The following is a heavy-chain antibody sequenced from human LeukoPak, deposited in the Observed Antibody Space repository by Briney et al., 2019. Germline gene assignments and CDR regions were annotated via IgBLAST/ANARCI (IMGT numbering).Heavy chain of an antibody. CDR2: IYYSGST. CDR3: ARGVYGDYEGY. Sequence: PSQTLSLTCTVSGGSISSGGYYWRSIRQHPGKGLEWIGYIYYSGSTYYNPSLKSRVTISVDTSKNQFSLKLSSVTAADTAVYYCARGVYGDYEGYWGQGTLVTVSS. J-gene: IGHJ4*02. D-gene: IGHD4-17*01. V-gene: IGHV4-31*03. CDR1: GGSISSGGYY.